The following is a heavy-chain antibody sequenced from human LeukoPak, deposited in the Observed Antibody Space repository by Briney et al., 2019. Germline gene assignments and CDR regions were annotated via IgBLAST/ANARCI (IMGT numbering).Heavy chain of an antibody. CDR2: INPSGGST. V-gene: IGHV1-46*04. CDR1: GYTFTSYG. CDR3: ARSRAFDI. J-gene: IGHJ3*02. Sequence: ASVKVSCKASGYTFTSYGISWVRQAPGQGLEWMGAINPSGGSTNYAQKLQGRVTMTRDTSTSTVYMELSSLRSEDTAVYYCARSRAFDIWGQGTMVTVSS.